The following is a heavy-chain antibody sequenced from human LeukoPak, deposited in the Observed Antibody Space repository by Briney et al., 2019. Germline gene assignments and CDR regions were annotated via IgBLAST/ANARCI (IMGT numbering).Heavy chain of an antibody. Sequence: PGGSLRLSCAASGFTFSSYAMHWVRQAPGKGLEWVAVISYDGSNKYYADSVKGRFTISRDNSKNTLYLQMNSLRAEDTAVYYCARVGIRGIVVVVAATGWDYWGQGTLVTVSS. CDR2: ISYDGSNK. CDR1: GFTFSSYA. CDR3: ARVGIRGIVVVVAATGWDY. V-gene: IGHV3-30-3*01. J-gene: IGHJ4*02. D-gene: IGHD2-15*01.